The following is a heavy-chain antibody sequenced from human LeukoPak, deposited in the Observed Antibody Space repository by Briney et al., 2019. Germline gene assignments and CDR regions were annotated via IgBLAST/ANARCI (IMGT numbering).Heavy chain of an antibody. D-gene: IGHD1-26*01. V-gene: IGHV3-7*03. CDR2: IKQDGSEK. CDR3: ARELVGATPFDY. J-gene: IGHJ4*02. CDR1: GFTFSDYW. Sequence: GGSLRLSCAASGFTFSDYWLTWVRQAPGKGLEWVANIKQDGSEKYYADSVKGRFTISRDNSKNSLYLQMNSLRTEDTALYYCARELVGATPFDYWGQGTLVTVSS.